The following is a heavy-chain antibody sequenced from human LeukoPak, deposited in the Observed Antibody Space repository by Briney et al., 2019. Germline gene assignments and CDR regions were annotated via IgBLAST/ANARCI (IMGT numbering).Heavy chain of an antibody. D-gene: IGHD5-24*01. CDR1: GGSFSGYY. V-gene: IGHV4-34*01. CDR2: IYYSGST. CDR3: ARGLEMATS. Sequence: SETLSLTCAVYGGSFSGYYWSWIRQPPGKGLEWIGSIYYSGSTYYNPSLKSRVTISVDTSKNQFSLKLSSVTAADTAVYYCARGLEMATSWGQGTLVTVSS. J-gene: IGHJ4*02.